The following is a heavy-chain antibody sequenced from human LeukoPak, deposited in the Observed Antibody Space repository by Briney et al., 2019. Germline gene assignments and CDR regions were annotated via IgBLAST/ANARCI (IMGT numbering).Heavy chain of an antibody. Sequence: SVKVSCKASGGTFSSYAISWVRQAPGQGLEWMGGIIPIFGTANYAQKFQGRVTITTDESTSTAYMELSSLRSEDTAVYYCARSGGSHHKIYSSSWLIDSSGQGTLVTVSS. CDR2: IIPIFGTA. J-gene: IGHJ4*02. CDR1: GGTFSSYA. CDR3: ARSGGSHHKIYSSSWLIDS. V-gene: IGHV1-69*05. D-gene: IGHD6-13*01.